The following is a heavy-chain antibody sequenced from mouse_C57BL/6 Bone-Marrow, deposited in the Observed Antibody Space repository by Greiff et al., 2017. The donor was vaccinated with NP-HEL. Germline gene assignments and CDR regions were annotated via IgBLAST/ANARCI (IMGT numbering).Heavy chain of an antibody. CDR2: IDPSDSET. CDR1: GYTFTSYW. D-gene: IGHD2-13*01. CDR3: ARSGDMVRYFDV. J-gene: IGHJ1*03. V-gene: IGHV1-52*01. Sequence: QVHVKQPGAELVRPGSSVKLSCKASGYTFTSYWMHWVKQRPIQGLEWIGNIDPSDSETHYNQKFKDKATLTVDKSSSTAYMQLSSLTSEDSAVYYCARSGDMVRYFDVWGTGTTVTVSS.